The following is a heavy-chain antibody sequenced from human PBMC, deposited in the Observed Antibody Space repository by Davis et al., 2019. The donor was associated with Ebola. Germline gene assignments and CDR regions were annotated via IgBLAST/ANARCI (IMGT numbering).Heavy chain of an antibody. CDR2: INHSGST. V-gene: IGHV4-34*01. CDR3: ARDRDSSSWRRMDV. D-gene: IGHD6-6*01. CDR1: GGSFSGYY. J-gene: IGHJ6*02. Sequence: MPSETLSLTCAVYGGSFSGYYWSWIRQPPGKGLEWIGEINHSGSTNYNPSLKSRVTISVDTSKNQFSLKLSSVTAADTAVYYCARDRDSSSWRRMDVWGQGTTVTVSS.